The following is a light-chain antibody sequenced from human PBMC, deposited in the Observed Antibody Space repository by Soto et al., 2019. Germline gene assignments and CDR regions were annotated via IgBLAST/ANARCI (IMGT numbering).Light chain of an antibody. J-gene: IGLJ1*01. CDR3: FSYAGDSVYV. CDR2: EVT. Sequence: QSALTQVASVSGSPGQSITISCTGTSTDVARYNYVSWYQQHPDKAPKLMIYEVTKRLSGVSDRFSGSKSGNTASLTISGLQAEDEADYYCFSYAGDSVYVFGTGTKVTVL. CDR1: STDVARYNY. V-gene: IGLV2-23*02.